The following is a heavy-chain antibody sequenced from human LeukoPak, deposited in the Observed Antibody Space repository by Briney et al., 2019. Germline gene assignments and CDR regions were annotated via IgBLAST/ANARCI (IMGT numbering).Heavy chain of an antibody. V-gene: IGHV3-23*01. CDR3: ANPRINYLYYFDY. CDR1: EFTFSSYA. J-gene: IGHJ4*02. Sequence: GGSLRLSCAASEFTFSSYAMSWVRQAPGKGLEWVSAISGSGGSTYYADSVKGRFTISRDNSKNTLYLQMNSLRAEDTAVYYCANPRINYLYYFDYWGQGTLVTVSS. D-gene: IGHD2/OR15-2a*01. CDR2: ISGSGGST.